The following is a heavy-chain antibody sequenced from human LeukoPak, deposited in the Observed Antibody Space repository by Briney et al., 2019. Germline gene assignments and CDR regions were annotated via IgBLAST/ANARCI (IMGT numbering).Heavy chain of an antibody. CDR3: ARGPYCSSTSCSYYYYMDV. CDR2: MNPNSGNT. V-gene: IGHV1-8*03. CDR1: GYIFTSYD. J-gene: IGHJ6*03. D-gene: IGHD2-2*01. Sequence: ASVKVSCKASGYIFTSYDINWVRQATGQGLEWMGWMNPNSGNTGYAQKFQGRVTITRNTSISTAYMELSSLRSEDTAVYYCARGPYCSSTSCSYYYYMDVWGKGTTVTASS.